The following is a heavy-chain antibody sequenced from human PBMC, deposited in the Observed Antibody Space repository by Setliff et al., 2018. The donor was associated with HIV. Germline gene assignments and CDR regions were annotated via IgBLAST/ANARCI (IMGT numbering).Heavy chain of an antibody. D-gene: IGHD3-22*01. Sequence: GGSLRLSCVASGLTFNRYWMSWVRQVPGKGLEWVSAVSPGGDTTYYPDSVKGRFTVSRDDSRNMLFLQMNNLGVEDTAIYYCAKPTSGYYPRPFDLWGQGTMVTVSS. CDR3: AKPTSGYYPRPFDL. J-gene: IGHJ4*02. V-gene: IGHV3-23*01. CDR2: VSPGGDTT. CDR1: GLTFNRYW.